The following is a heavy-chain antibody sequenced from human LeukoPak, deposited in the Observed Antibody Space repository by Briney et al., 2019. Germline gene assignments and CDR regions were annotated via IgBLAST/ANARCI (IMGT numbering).Heavy chain of an antibody. J-gene: IGHJ4*02. V-gene: IGHV4-4*07. CDR2: IYTSGST. Sequence: SETLSLTCTVSGGSISSYYWSWIRQPAGKGLEWIGRIYTSGSTNYSPSLKSRVTMSVDTSKNQFSLKLSSVTAADTAVYYCARGHYDFWSGDYFDYWGQGTLVTVSS. D-gene: IGHD3-3*01. CDR3: ARGHYDFWSGDYFDY. CDR1: GGSISSYY.